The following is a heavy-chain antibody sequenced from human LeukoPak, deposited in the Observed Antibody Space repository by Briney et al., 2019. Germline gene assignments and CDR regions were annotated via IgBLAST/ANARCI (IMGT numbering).Heavy chain of an antibody. V-gene: IGHV4-38-2*01. CDR1: GYSISSGYY. CDR3: ARYMYYFDY. Sequence: PSETLSLTCAVSGYSISSGYYWGWIRQPPGKGLEWIGSIYHSGSTYYNPSLKSRVTISVGTSKNQFSLKLSSVTAADTAVYYCARYMYYFDYWGQGTLVTVSS. CDR2: IYHSGST. J-gene: IGHJ4*02.